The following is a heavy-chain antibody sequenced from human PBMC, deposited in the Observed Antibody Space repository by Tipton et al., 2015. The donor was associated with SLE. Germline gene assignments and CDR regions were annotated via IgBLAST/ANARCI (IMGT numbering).Heavy chain of an antibody. CDR1: GYIFTNYW. J-gene: IGHJ5*02. D-gene: IGHD2-21*01. CDR2: IHPGDSNT. V-gene: IGHV5-51*03. CDR3: ARYMGETLLKNWFDP. Sequence: QLVQSGGEVKQPGESLKISCKGSGYIFTNYWVVWVRQVPGKGLDWMGMIHPGDSNTRYSPSFQGQVTISADKSISTAFLQWSSLKASDTAMYYCARYMGETLLKNWFDPWGQGTLVTVSS.